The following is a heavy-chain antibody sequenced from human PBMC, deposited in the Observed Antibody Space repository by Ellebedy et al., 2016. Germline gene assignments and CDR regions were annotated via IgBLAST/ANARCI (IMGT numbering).Heavy chain of an antibody. CDR3: TRGPTAPG. D-gene: IGHD5-18*01. V-gene: IGHV3-74*01. CDR2: IKTDGSST. Sequence: GESLKISXAASGFTFSSYWMHWVRQAPGKGLVWVSRIKTDGSSTNYADSVKGRFTISRDNAKNTLYLQMNSLRAEDTAVYYCTRGPTAPGWGQGTLVTVSS. J-gene: IGHJ4*02. CDR1: GFTFSSYW.